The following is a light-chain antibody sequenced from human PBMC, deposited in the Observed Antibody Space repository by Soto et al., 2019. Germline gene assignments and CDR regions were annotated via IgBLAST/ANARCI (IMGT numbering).Light chain of an antibody. J-gene: IGLJ1*01. CDR1: SSNIGAGYD. CDR3: QSYDSSPSGYV. V-gene: IGLV1-40*01. CDR2: ANI. Sequence: QSALTQPPSVSGAPGQRVTISCTGSSSNIGAGYDVHWYQQLPGTAPKLLIYANINRPAGVPDRFSGSKSGTSASLAITGLQAEDEADYYCQSYDSSPSGYVFGTGT.